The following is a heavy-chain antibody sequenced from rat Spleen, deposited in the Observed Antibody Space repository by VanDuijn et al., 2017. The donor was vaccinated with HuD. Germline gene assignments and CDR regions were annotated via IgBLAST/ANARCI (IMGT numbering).Heavy chain of an antibody. D-gene: IGHD4-3*01. CDR2: ISPSGGST. V-gene: IGHV5-25*01. J-gene: IGHJ2*01. Sequence: EVQLVESGGGLVQPGRSMSLSCAASGFIFSNYYMVWVRQAPTKGLEWVAYISPSGGSTYYRDSVKGRFTISRDNAKSTLFLQMDSLRSEDTATYYCATNSGPSYWGQGVMVTVSS. CDR3: ATNSGPSY. CDR1: GFIFSNYY.